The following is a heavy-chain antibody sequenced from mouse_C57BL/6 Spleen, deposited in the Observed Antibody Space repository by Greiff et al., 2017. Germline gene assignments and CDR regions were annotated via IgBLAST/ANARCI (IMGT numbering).Heavy chain of an antibody. D-gene: IGHD2-4*01. CDR1: GYAFSSSW. Sequence: QVQLKASGPELVKPGASVTISCKASGYAFSSSWMNWVKQRPGKGLEWIGRIYPGDGDTNYNGKFKGKATLTADKSSSTAYMQLSSLTSEDSAVYFCARDDYDVDYAMDYWGQGTSVTVSS. J-gene: IGHJ4*01. CDR3: ARDDYDVDYAMDY. CDR2: IYPGDGDT. V-gene: IGHV1-82*01.